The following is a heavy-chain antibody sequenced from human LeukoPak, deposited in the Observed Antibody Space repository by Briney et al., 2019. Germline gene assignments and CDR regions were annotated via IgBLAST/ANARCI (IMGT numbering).Heavy chain of an antibody. J-gene: IGHJ5*02. V-gene: IGHV2-5*02. Sequence: SGPTLVIPTQTLTLTCTFSGFSLSTSGVGVGWIRQPPGKALEWLALIYWDDDKRYSPSLKSRLTITKHTSKNQVVLTMTNMDPVDTATYYCAHTRRNWYSSSWYGGGPYNWFDPWGQGTLVTVSS. CDR1: GFSLSTSGVG. CDR3: AHTRRNWYSSSWYGGGPYNWFDP. D-gene: IGHD6-13*01. CDR2: IYWDDDK.